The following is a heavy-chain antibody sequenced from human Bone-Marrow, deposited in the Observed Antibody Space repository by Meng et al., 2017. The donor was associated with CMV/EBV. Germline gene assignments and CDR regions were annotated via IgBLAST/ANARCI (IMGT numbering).Heavy chain of an antibody. J-gene: IGHJ4*01. D-gene: IGHD1-26*01. Sequence: EVQLVESGGGLAQPRASLILSCAASGFTFSSYSMNGVRPAPGKGLEWVLSISSSSSYIYYADALKSRFTTSRDNDKNSLYLQMDSLPAEDTAIYYCARGGGSYSYWGHGTLVTVSS. CDR1: GFTFSSYS. CDR3: ARGGGSYSY. V-gene: IGHV3-21*01. CDR2: ISSSSSYI.